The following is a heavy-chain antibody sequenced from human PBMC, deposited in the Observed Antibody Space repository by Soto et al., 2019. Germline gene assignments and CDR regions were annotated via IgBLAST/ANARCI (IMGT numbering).Heavy chain of an antibody. CDR3: AREELEMATIGFAY. CDR2: ISSSSSYI. D-gene: IGHD5-12*01. J-gene: IGHJ4*02. Sequence: EVQLEESGGGLVKPGGSLRLSCAASGFTFSSYSMNWVRQAPGKGLEWVSSISSSSSYIYYADSVKGRFTISRDNAKNSLYLQMNSLRAEDTAVYYCAREELEMATIGFAYWGQGTLVTVSS. CDR1: GFTFSSYS. V-gene: IGHV3-21*01.